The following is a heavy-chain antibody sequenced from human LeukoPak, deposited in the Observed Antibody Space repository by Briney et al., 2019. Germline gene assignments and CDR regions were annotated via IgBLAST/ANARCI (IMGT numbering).Heavy chain of an antibody. CDR3: AKDRVIVVPYRPYYFDY. Sequence: GGSLRLSCAASGFTFSSYAMSWVRHAPGKGLEWVSAISGSGGSTYYADSVKGRFTISRDNSKNTLYLQMNSLRAEDTAVYYCAKDRVIVVPYRPYYFDYWGQGTLVTVSS. CDR2: ISGSGGST. D-gene: IGHD3-22*01. CDR1: GFTFSSYA. V-gene: IGHV3-23*01. J-gene: IGHJ4*02.